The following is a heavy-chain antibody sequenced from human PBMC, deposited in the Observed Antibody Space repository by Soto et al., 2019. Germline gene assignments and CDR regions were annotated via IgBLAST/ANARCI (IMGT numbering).Heavy chain of an antibody. CDR1: GGSISRSSYY. D-gene: IGHD3-10*01. J-gene: IGHJ4*02. CDR3: ATLWFGAADY. V-gene: IGHV4-39*01. CDR2: IYYSGST. Sequence: QLQLQESGPGLVKPSETLSLTCTVSGGSISRSSYYWGWIRQPPGKGLEWIGSIYYSGSTHYNPSRKSRVTISVDTSKTQISLKLSSVTAADTAVYYCATLWFGAADYWGQGTLVTVPS.